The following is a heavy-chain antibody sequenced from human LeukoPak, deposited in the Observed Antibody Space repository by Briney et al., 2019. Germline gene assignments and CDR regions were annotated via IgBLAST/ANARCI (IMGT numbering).Heavy chain of an antibody. J-gene: IGHJ6*02. D-gene: IGHD2-15*01. CDR2: INPNSGGT. CDR1: GYTFTSYG. Sequence: ASVKVSCKASGYTFTSYGISWLRQAPGQGLEWMGWINPNSGGTNYAQKFQGRVTMTRDTSISTAYMELSRLRSDDTAVYYCARALTVVVVAARDYYYYGMDVWGQGTTVTASS. CDR3: ARALTVVVVAARDYYYYGMDV. V-gene: IGHV1-2*02.